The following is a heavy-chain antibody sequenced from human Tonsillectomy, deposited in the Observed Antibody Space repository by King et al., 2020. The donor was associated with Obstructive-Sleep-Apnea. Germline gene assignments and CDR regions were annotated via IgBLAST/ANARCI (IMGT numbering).Heavy chain of an antibody. D-gene: IGHD3-22*01. J-gene: IGHJ4*02. CDR3: ARRPFDSSGHSLDY. CDR2: ISSSSSTI. V-gene: IGHV3-48*04. Sequence: VQLVESGGGLVQPGGSLRLSCAASAFAFSSYSMNWVRQAPGKGLEWVSYISSSSSTIYYADSVKGRFTISRDNAKNSLYLQMNSLRAEDTAVYYCARRPFDSSGHSLDYWGQGTLVIVSS. CDR1: AFAFSSYS.